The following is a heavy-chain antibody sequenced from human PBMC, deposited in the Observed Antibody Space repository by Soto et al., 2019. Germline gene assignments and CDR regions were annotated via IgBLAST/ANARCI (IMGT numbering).Heavy chain of an antibody. CDR1: GGTFRNHV. D-gene: IGHD3-10*01. CDR2: IIPIIGTP. CDR3: ARDLEFRDGNISHLDY. J-gene: IGHJ4*02. Sequence: GASVKVSCKASGGTFRNHVFNWVRQAPGQGLEWMGGIIPIIGTPNYAQKFQGRVTITADASTNTVYLEVSSLRSRDTAVYYCARDLEFRDGNISHLDYWGQGTLVTVSS. V-gene: IGHV1-69*13.